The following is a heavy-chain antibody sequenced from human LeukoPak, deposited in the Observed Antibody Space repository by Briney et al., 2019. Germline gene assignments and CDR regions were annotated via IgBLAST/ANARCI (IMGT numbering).Heavy chain of an antibody. CDR2: IHYSGSP. Sequence: PSETLSLTCTVSGGSNYWSWIRQAPGKGFEWIAYIHYSGSPHYNPSLKSRVTISIDTSKNQLSLRLNSVTAADTAVYYCARHSNWNAGIDWFDPWGQGTQVTVSS. J-gene: IGHJ5*02. CDR1: GGSNY. V-gene: IGHV4-59*08. CDR3: ARHSNWNAGIDWFDP. D-gene: IGHD1-20*01.